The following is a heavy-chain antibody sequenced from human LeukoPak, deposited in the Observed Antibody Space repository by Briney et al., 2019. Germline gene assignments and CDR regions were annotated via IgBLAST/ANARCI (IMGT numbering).Heavy chain of an antibody. Sequence: SETLSLTCTVSGVSVNSGDYYWGWIRQSPGKSLEGIGNIYSSGPTYYNPSLKSRVIISMDTSRNQFSLNLSSVTAADTAVYFCTRQLGTATTSVVDYWGQGTLVTVSS. J-gene: IGHJ4*02. CDR1: GVSVNSGDYY. CDR3: TRQLGTATTSVVDY. D-gene: IGHD1-7*01. CDR2: IYSSGPT. V-gene: IGHV4-39*01.